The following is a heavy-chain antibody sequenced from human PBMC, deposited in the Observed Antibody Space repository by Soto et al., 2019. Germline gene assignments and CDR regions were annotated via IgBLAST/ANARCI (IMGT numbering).Heavy chain of an antibody. D-gene: IGHD4-17*01. Sequence: QVQLVESGGGVVQPGRTLRLSCAASGFTFSSYGMHWVRQAAGKGLAWVADICYDGSNKYYADSGQGRFTISRDNSKNTLFLHMNSLRTEDTAVYYCPSDDNGICLDYWGQGTLFTVSS. V-gene: IGHV3-33*01. J-gene: IGHJ4*02. CDR1: GFTFSSYG. CDR3: PSDDNGICLDY. CDR2: ICYDGSNK.